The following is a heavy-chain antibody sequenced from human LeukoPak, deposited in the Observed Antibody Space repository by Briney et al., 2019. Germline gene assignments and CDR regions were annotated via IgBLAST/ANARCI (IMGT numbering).Heavy chain of an antibody. CDR3: ARLAPRPDTESGSYYAPLDR. J-gene: IGHJ5*02. V-gene: IGHV4-59*08. D-gene: IGHD1-26*01. CDR1: GGSITGYY. CDR2: IFYSGST. Sequence: PSETLSLTCSVSGGSITGYYWAWIRQPPGKGLEWIGHIFYSGSTNYSPSLESRVTISVDTSKNQFSLKLNSVTAADTAIYYCARLAPRPDTESGSYYAPLDRWGQGTLVTVSS.